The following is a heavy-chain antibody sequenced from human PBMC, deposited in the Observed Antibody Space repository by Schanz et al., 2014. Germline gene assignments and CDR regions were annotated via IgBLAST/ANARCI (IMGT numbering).Heavy chain of an antibody. CDR3: ARLRGGGVIITT. CDR2: MYSSGST. CDR1: GGSINSGGYR. V-gene: IGHV4-39*01. J-gene: IGHJ5*02. Sequence: QLQLQESGPGLVKASETLSLTCSVSGGSINSGGYRWGWIRQPPGKGLEWIGTMYSSGSTYYNPSHKRRVTIPAATSGTPFSLKVISVTAADTALYYCARLRGGGVIITTWGQGTLVTVSS. D-gene: IGHD3-10*01.